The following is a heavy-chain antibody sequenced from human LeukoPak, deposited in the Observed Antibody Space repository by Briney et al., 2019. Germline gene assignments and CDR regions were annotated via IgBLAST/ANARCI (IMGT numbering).Heavy chain of an antibody. J-gene: IGHJ5*02. CDR3: AKACRGHCSSTRCYRGLYNWFDP. V-gene: IGHV3-23*01. Sequence: TGGSLTLSCAASGFTFSSYAMSWVRQAPGKGLEWVSAISGSGGSTYYADSVKGQFTISRDNSKNTLYLKMNSLRAEDTAVYYCAKACRGHCSSTRCYRGLYNWFDPWGQGTLVTVSS. CDR2: ISGSGGST. D-gene: IGHD2-2*01. CDR1: GFTFSSYA.